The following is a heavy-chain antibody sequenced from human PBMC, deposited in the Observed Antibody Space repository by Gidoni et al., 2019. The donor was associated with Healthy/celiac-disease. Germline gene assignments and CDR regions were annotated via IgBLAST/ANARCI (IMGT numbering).Heavy chain of an antibody. J-gene: IGHJ4*02. CDR2: IKSKTDGGTT. Sequence: EVQLVESGGGLVQTGGSRRLSCAASGFTFRNAWMRRVRQAPGKGLEWVGRIKSKTDGGTTDYAAPVKGRFTISRDDSKNTLYLQMNSLKTEDTAVYYCTTDFGRYCGGDCPRDPDYWGQGTLVTVSS. CDR1: GFTFRNAW. CDR3: TTDFGRYCGGDCPRDPDY. V-gene: IGHV3-15*01. D-gene: IGHD2-21*02.